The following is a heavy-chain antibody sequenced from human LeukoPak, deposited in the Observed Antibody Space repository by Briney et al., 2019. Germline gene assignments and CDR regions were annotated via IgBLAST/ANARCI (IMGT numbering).Heavy chain of an antibody. J-gene: IGHJ2*01. CDR3: ARQGLVTRLDWYFDL. D-gene: IGHD3/OR15-3a*01. CDR2: IYPGDSDT. CDR1: GYSFTSYW. Sequence: GESLKISCKGSGYSFTSYWIGWVRQMPGKGREWMGSIYPGDSDTRYSPSFQGQVTISADKSISTAYLQWSSLKASDPAMYYCARQGLVTRLDWYFDLWGRGTLVTVSS. V-gene: IGHV5-51*01.